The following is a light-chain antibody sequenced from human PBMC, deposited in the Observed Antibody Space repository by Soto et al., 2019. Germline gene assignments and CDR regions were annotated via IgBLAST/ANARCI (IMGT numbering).Light chain of an antibody. CDR2: GAS. CDR3: QHYGSSAYT. V-gene: IGKV3-20*01. CDR1: QSVSSNY. J-gene: IGKJ2*01. Sequence: VLTQSPGTLSLSPGERATLSCRASQSVSSNYLAWYQQKPGQSPRLLIYGASNTATGIPDRFSGSGSGTDFTLTISRLEPEDFAVFYCQHYGSSAYTFGQGTTLEIK.